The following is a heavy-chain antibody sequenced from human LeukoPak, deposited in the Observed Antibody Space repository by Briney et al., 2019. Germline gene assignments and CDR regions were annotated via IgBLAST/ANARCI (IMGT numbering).Heavy chain of an antibody. CDR2: ISYDGSNK. V-gene: IGHV3-30*03. J-gene: IGHJ4*02. Sequence: GGSLRLSCAASGFTFSSYSMNWVRQAPGKGLEWVAVISYDGSNKYYADSVKGRFTISRDNSKNTLYLQMNSLRAEDTAVYYCARGYGGNSGPGGWGQGTLVTVSS. CDR1: GFTFSSYS. CDR3: ARGYGGNSGPGG. D-gene: IGHD4-23*01.